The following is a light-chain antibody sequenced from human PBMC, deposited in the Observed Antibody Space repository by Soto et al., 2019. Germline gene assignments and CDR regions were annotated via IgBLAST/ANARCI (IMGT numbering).Light chain of an antibody. CDR3: SSYTTSGSLV. CDR2: DVS. J-gene: IGLJ2*01. V-gene: IGLV2-14*01. CDR1: SSDVGGYNY. Sequence: QSALTRPASVSGSPGQSITISCTGTSSDVGGYNYVSWYQQHPGKAPKLMIYDVSNRPSGVSNRFSGSKSGNTASLTISGLQAEDEADYYCSSYTTSGSLVFGGGTKVTVL.